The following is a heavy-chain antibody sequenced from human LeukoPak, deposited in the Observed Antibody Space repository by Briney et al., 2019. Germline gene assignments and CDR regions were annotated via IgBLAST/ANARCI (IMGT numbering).Heavy chain of an antibody. CDR1: GFTFNSYA. V-gene: IGHV3-23*01. Sequence: GGSLRLSCAASGFTFNSYAMTRVRQTPGEGLERVSAVCGSGGSTYYPDSVEGRFTISRDNSKDTLYLQINSLRVEDTAVYFCAKLGYYDFWSNYLVFDNWGQGTLVTVSS. D-gene: IGHD3-3*01. CDR3: AKLGYYDFWSNYLVFDN. J-gene: IGHJ4*02. CDR2: VCGSGGST.